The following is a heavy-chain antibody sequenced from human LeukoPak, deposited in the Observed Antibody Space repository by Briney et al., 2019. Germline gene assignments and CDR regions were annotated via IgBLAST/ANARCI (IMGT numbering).Heavy chain of an antibody. CDR2: ITSSGSST. J-gene: IGHJ4*02. D-gene: IGHD3-16*02. CDR3: TRGPGCDYVWGTYRADY. V-gene: IGHV3-64*01. Sequence: GGSLRLSCSASGFIFYSYAMHWVRQAPGRGLEYVAAITSSGSSTFHANSVKGRFTISRDNSKNTLYLQMGSLRPEDMAVYFCTRGPGCDYVWGTYRADYWGQGTLVTVSS. CDR1: GFIFYSYA.